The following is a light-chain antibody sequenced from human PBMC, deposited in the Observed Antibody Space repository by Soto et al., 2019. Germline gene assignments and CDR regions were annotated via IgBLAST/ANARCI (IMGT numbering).Light chain of an antibody. CDR3: QQYNDWPRT. CDR1: QSVTIS. V-gene: IGKV3-15*01. J-gene: IGKJ2*01. Sequence: EIVMTQSPATLSVSPGERATLSCRASQSVTISLAWYQQKPGQAPTLLIYGASSRATGTPVRFSGSGSGTEFTLTISSLQSEDFAVYYCQQYNDWPRTFGQGIKLEIK. CDR2: GAS.